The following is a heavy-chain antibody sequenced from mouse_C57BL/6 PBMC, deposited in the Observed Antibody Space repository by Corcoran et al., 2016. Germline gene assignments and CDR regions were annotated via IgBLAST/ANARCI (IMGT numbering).Heavy chain of an antibody. D-gene: IGHD1-2*01. CDR1: GYTFTTYG. V-gene: IGHV9-3*01. CDR2: INTYSGVP. CDR3: ARKEIRLGSSFFAY. J-gene: IGHJ3*01. Sequence: QIQLVQSGPELKKPGETVKISCKASGYTFTTYGMSWVKQAPGKGLKWMGWINTYSGVPTYADDFKGRFAFSLETSASTAYLQINNLKNEDTATYFCARKEIRLGSSFFAYWGQGTLVTVSA.